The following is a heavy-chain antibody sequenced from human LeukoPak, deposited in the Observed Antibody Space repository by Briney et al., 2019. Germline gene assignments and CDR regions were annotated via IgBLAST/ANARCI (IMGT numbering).Heavy chain of an antibody. Sequence: GGSLRLSCAASGFTFSSYSMNWVRQAPGKGLEWVSFISPTSNTIYYADSVKGRFTVSRDNAKNSLYLQMNSLRDGETAVYYCARVRTGFYFDYWGQGTLVTVSS. CDR3: ARVRTGFYFDY. CDR2: ISPTSNTI. J-gene: IGHJ4*02. CDR1: GFTFSSYS. V-gene: IGHV3-48*02.